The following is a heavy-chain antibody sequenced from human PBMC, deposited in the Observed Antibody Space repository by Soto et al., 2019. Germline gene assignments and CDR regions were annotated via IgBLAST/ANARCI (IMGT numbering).Heavy chain of an antibody. CDR1: GGSVYDFY. CDR2: IYNNGRT. V-gene: IGHV4-59*02. Sequence: QVHLQESGPGRVKPSETLCLTCSVSGGSVYDFYWNWLRQTPGKGLEWIGNIYNNGRTNYNPSLKNRVTISIDTSKNQFSLHLSSVTNADTAMYFCARGHGIYVRFDSWGQGTLVSVSS. J-gene: IGHJ4*02. CDR3: ARGHGIYVRFDS. D-gene: IGHD3-10*02.